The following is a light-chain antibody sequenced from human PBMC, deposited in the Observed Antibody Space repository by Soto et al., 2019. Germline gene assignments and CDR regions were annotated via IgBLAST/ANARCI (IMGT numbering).Light chain of an antibody. J-gene: IGLJ7*01. Sequence: QSALTQSASVSGSPGQSIAISCTGTSSDVGAYDYVSWYQQHPGKAPKLMIYDVKYRPSGVSNRFSGSKSGNTASLTISGLQVEDEADYYCSSYTSSSSVIFGGGTQLTVL. V-gene: IGLV2-14*01. CDR3: SSYTSSSSVI. CDR2: DVK. CDR1: SSDVGAYDY.